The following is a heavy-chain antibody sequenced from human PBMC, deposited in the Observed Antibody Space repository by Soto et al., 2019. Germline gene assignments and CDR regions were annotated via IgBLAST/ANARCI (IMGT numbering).Heavy chain of an antibody. V-gene: IGHV3-48*03. CDR3: ARGGYNYGWSDY. CDR1: GFTFSSYE. J-gene: IGHJ4*02. Sequence: EVQLVESGGGLVQPGGSLRLSCAASGFTFSSYEMNWVRQAPGKGLEWVSYISSSGSTIYYADSVKGRFTISRDNAKNSLYLQMNSLRAEDTAVYYCARGGYNYGWSDYWGQGTLVTVSS. CDR2: ISSSGSTI. D-gene: IGHD5-18*01.